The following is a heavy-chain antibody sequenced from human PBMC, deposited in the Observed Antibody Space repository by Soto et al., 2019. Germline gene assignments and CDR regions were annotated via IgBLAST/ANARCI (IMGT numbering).Heavy chain of an antibody. J-gene: IGHJ5*02. CDR3: ARGRSAGYYKRNWFDP. CDR2: IFPGGNT. CDR1: GGSVSSGGYY. D-gene: IGHD3-9*01. V-gene: IGHV4-31*03. Sequence: QVQLQESGPGLVKPSQTLSLTCTVSGGSVSSGGYYWSWLRQHPGKGLEWIGYIFPGGNTYYNVSVESRATISVDRSKNQFSLRLDSVTAADTAVYFCARGRSAGYYKRNWFDPWGQGTLVTVSS.